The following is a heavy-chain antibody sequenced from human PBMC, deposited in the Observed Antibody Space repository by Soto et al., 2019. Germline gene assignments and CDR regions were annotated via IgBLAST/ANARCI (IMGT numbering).Heavy chain of an antibody. J-gene: IGHJ4*02. D-gene: IGHD1-1*01. CDR2: IIPIFGTA. CDR1: GGTFSSYA. CDR3: AMYNGLGWLQSPPAGY. Sequence: QVQLVQSGAEVKKPGSSVKVSCKASGGTFSSYAISWVRQAPGQGLEWMGGIIPIFGTANYAQKFQGRVTITADESTSTAYMELSRLRSEDTAVYYCAMYNGLGWLQSPPAGYWGQGTLVTVSS. V-gene: IGHV1-69*12.